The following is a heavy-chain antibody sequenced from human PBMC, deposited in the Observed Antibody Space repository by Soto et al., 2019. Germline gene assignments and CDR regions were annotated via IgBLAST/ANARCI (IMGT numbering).Heavy chain of an antibody. CDR1: GYTFTSYG. CDR3: ARVLYCGGDCYTYYYYGMDV. CDR2: ISAYNGNT. Sequence: ASVKVSCKASGYTFTSYGISWVRQAPGQGLEWMGWISAYNGNTNYAQKFQGRVTMTTDTSTSTAYMELRSLRSDDTAVYYCARVLYCGGDCYTYYYYGMDVWGQGTTVTVSS. V-gene: IGHV1-18*01. J-gene: IGHJ6*02. D-gene: IGHD2-21*02.